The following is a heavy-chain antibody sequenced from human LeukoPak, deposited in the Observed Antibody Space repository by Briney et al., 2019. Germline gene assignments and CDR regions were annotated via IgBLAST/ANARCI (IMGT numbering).Heavy chain of an antibody. CDR3: ARRYYYYYMDV. V-gene: IGHV3-53*01. Sequence: GGSLRLSCAASGFTVSSNYMSWVRQAPGKGLEWVSVIYSGGSTYYADSVKGRFTISRDNSKNTLYLQMNSLRAEDTAVYYCARRYYYYYMDVWGKGTTVTVSS. J-gene: IGHJ6*03. CDR2: IYSGGST. CDR1: GFTVSSNY.